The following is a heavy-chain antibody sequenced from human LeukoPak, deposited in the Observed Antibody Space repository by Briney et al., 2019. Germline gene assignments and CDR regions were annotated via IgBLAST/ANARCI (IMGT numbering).Heavy chain of an antibody. CDR1: GFTFSSYG. CDR2: IWYDGSNK. V-gene: IGHV3-33*01. Sequence: GGSLRLSCAASGFTFSSYGMHGVRQAPGKGLEWVAVIWYDGSNKYYADSVKGRFTISRDNSKNTLYLQMNSLRAEDTAVYYCARGEDGDYGDYYYYGMDVWGQGTTVAVSS. CDR3: ARGEDGDYGDYYYYGMDV. D-gene: IGHD4-17*01. J-gene: IGHJ6*02.